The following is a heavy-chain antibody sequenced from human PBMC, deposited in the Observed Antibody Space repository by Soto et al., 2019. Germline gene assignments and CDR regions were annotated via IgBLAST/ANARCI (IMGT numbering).Heavy chain of an antibody. CDR1: GFTLGNYA. CDR3: AKEAAFGSGGHDH. V-gene: IGHV3-33*03. CDR2: IWSDGDFK. D-gene: IGHD6-19*01. J-gene: IGHJ4*02. Sequence: QAQLVESGGDVVQPGRSLRLSCVASGFTLGNYAMHWVRQAPGKGLEWVAGIWSDGDFKAYADSVRGRFTISRDKPKNTLNLKRTSVGVEDTAIYYCAKEAAFGSGGHDHWGQGTLVTVSS.